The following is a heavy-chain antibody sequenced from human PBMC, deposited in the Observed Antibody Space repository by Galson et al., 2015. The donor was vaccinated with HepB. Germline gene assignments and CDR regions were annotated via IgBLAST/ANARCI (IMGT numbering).Heavy chain of an antibody. CDR2: ISYDGTYR. CDR1: GFIFTNHA. V-gene: IGHV3-30-3*01. Sequence: SLRLSCAASGFIFTNHAMHWIRQAPGKPLEFVAAISYDGTYRPDADSAKGRFTISRDNSKNMLYLQMNSLRVEDTAMYYCARDTGVGGTLGVPDCWGQGALVTVSS. D-gene: IGHD1-26*01. J-gene: IGHJ4*02. CDR3: ARDTGVGGTLGVPDC.